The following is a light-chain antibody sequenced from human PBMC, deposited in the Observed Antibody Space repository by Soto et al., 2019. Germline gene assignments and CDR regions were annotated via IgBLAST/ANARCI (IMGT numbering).Light chain of an antibody. CDR2: WAS. J-gene: IGKJ3*01. CDR1: QSLLHSDGYNY. Sequence: DIVMTQSPLSLPVTPGEPASISCRSSQSLLHSDGYNYLDWYLQKQGQTPKLLIYWASTRESGVPDRFSGSGSGTDFTLPISRLQAEDVAVYYCQQYYSTPPTFGPGTKVDIK. V-gene: IGKV2-28*01. CDR3: QQYYSTPPT.